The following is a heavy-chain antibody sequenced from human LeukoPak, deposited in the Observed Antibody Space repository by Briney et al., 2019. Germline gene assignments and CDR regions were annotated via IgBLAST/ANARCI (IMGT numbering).Heavy chain of an antibody. J-gene: IGHJ4*02. CDR1: GFTFSGSA. V-gene: IGHV3-73*01. CDR3: TIEYSSSWYLDY. Sequence: GGSLRLSCAASGFTFSGSAIHWVRQASGKGLEWVGRIKTKTNSYATAYAASVKGRFTISRDDAKNTAYLQTNSLKSKDTAVYYCTIEYSSSWYLDYWGQGTLVTVSS. CDR2: IKTKTNSYAT. D-gene: IGHD6-13*01.